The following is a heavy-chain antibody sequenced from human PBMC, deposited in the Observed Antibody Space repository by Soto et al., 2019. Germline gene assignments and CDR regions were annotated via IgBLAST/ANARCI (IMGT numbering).Heavy chain of an antibody. CDR3: AIVELIVAGPAFDS. CDR2: GNPGDGRA. J-gene: IGHJ4*02. D-gene: IGHD5-12*01. V-gene: IGHV1-46*01. CDR1: GYRRSNCY. Sequence: QVDMVQSGAEVQKPGAAVKMSCKSSGYRRSNCYMHWVSQAPGQGLEGMGIGNPGDGRANYARKFEGIVTMTWDTSTTTLYMEVNSLRSDDTAIYYCAIVELIVAGPAFDSWGQGTLVTVSS.